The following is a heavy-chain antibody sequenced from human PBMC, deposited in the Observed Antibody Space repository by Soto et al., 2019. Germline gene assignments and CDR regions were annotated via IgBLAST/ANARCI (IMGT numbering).Heavy chain of an antibody. CDR3: ARTSGWSERDWYFYL. CDR2: IIPIFGTA. D-gene: IGHD6-19*01. Sequence: QVQLVQSGAEVKKPGSSVKVSCNASGGTFSSYAISWVRQAPGQGLEWMGGIIPIFGTANYAQKFQGRVTITADESTSTAYMELSSLRSEDTAVYYCARTSGWSERDWYFYLWGRGTLVTVSS. CDR1: GGTFSSYA. J-gene: IGHJ2*01. V-gene: IGHV1-69*12.